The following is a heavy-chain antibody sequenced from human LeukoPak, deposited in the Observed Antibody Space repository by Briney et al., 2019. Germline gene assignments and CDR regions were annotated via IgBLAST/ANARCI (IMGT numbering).Heavy chain of an antibody. CDR3: ARDHGRGSYLFDY. Sequence: PSETLSLTCTVSGGSISSSSYYWGWIRQPPGKGLEWIGSIYYSGSTYYNPSLKSRVTISVDTSKNQFSLKLSSVTAADTAVYYCARDHGRGSYLFDYWGQGTLVTVSS. J-gene: IGHJ4*02. D-gene: IGHD1-26*01. CDR1: GGSISSSSYY. CDR2: IYYSGST. V-gene: IGHV4-39*07.